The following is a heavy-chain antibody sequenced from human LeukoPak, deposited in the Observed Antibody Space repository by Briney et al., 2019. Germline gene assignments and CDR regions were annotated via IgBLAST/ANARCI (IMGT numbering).Heavy chain of an antibody. CDR2: MYHSGST. V-gene: IGHV4-59*01. Sequence: SETLSLTYTVFGGSMNDYYWSWIRQPPGKGLEWIGYMYHSGSTNYNPSLKSRVSISIDTSKNQFSLKLSSVTAADTAVYYCARDRYCIGGICYSGRFDPWGRGTLVTVSS. CDR3: ARDRYCIGGICYSGRFDP. J-gene: IGHJ5*02. CDR1: GGSMNDYY. D-gene: IGHD2-15*01.